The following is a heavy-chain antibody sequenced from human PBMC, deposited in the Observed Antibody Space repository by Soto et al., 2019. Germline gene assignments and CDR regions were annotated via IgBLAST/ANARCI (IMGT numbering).Heavy chain of an antibody. V-gene: IGHV3-21*01. CDR3: ARVAYSSSSESDY. CDR2: ISSNSSYI. J-gene: IGHJ4*02. D-gene: IGHD6-6*01. Sequence: GGSLRLSCAASGFTFSSYSMNWVRQAPGKGLEWVSSISSNSSYIYYADSVKGRFTISGDNAKNSLYLQMNSLRAEDTAVYYCARVAYSSSSESDYWGQGTLVTVSS. CDR1: GFTFSSYS.